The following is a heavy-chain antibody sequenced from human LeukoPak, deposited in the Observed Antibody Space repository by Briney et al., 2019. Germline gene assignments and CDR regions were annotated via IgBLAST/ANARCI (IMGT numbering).Heavy chain of an antibody. CDR2: IYYSGST. Sequence: SETLSLTCTVSGGSISSSSYYWGWIRQPPGKGLEWIGSIYYSGSTYYNPSLKSRVTISVDTSKNQFSLKLSSVTAADTAVYYCARTAAAAAQFDPWGQGTLVTVSS. CDR3: ARTAAAAAQFDP. D-gene: IGHD6-13*01. J-gene: IGHJ5*02. V-gene: IGHV4-39*07. CDR1: GGSISSSSYY.